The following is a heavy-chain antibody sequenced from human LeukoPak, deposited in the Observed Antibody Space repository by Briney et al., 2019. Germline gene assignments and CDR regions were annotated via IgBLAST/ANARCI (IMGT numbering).Heavy chain of an antibody. Sequence: GGSLRLSCEASGFTFSDHALHWVRQAPGKGLEWVAVIWYDGSNKYYADSVKGRFTISRDNSKNTLYLQMNSLRAEDTAVYYCARALHPIAAADIWGQGTLVTVSS. D-gene: IGHD6-13*01. V-gene: IGHV3-33*08. J-gene: IGHJ4*02. CDR1: GFTFSDHA. CDR2: IWYDGSNK. CDR3: ARALHPIAAADI.